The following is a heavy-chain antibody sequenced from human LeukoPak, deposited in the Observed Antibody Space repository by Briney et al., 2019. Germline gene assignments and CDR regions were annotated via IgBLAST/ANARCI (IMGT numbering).Heavy chain of an antibody. V-gene: IGHV4-4*07. D-gene: IGHD6-25*01. Sequence: PSETLSLTCTVSDGSLSSYYWSWIRQPAGKGLEWIGRIYTSGSTSYNPSLESRVTMSVDTAKKQFSLKLSSVTAADTAVYYCARDTISGHFDYWGQGTLVTVSS. CDR1: DGSLSSYY. CDR2: IYTSGST. J-gene: IGHJ4*02. CDR3: ARDTISGHFDY.